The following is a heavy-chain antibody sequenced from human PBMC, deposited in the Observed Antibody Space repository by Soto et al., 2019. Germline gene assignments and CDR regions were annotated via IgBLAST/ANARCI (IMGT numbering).Heavy chain of an antibody. CDR3: ARDFGDYRVSDF. CDR1: GGSITNYY. J-gene: IGHJ4*02. D-gene: IGHD4-17*01. Sequence: PSETLSLTCAVSGGSITNYYWSWIRKPAGEGLEWIGRIHSSGSTYYNPSLKRRVTMSVDTSKNQLSLKLSSVTAADTAVYYCARDFGDYRVSDFWGQGTLVTVSS. V-gene: IGHV4-4*07. CDR2: IHSSGST.